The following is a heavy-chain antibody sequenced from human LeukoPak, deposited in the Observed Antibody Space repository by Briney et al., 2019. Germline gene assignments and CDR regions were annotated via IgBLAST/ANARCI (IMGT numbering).Heavy chain of an antibody. V-gene: IGHV4-34*01. J-gene: IGHJ4*02. CDR3: ARLSVTAGFYY. CDR2: INHSGST. CDR1: GGSFSGYY. Sequence: SETLSLTCAVYGGSFSGYYWSWIRQPPGKGLEWIGGINHSGSTNYNPSLKSRVTISVDTSKNQFSLKLSSVTAADTAVYYCARLSVTAGFYYWGQGTLVTVSS. D-gene: IGHD5-18*01.